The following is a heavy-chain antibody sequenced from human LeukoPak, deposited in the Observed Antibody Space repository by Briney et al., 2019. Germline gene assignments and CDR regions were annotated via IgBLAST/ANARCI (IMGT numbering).Heavy chain of an antibody. CDR3: ARINCGGDCLIDY. CDR1: GGSISSSSYY. J-gene: IGHJ4*02. D-gene: IGHD2-21*02. CDR2: IYYSGST. V-gene: IGHV4-39*01. Sequence: SETLSLTCAVSGGSISSSSYYWGWIRQPPGKGLEWIGSIYYSGSTYYNPSLKSRVTISVDTSKNQFSLKLSSVTAADTAVYYCARINCGGDCLIDYWGQGTLVTVSS.